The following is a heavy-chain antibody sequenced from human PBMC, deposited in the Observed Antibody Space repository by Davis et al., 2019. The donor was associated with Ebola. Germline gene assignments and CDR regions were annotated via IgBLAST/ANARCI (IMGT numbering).Heavy chain of an antibody. J-gene: IGHJ4*02. CDR2: IRYDGSNK. Sequence: GESLKISCAASGFTFSSYWMSWVRQAPGKGLEWVAFIRYDGSNKYYADSVKGRFTISRDNSKNTLYLQMNSLRAEDTAVYYCANDLWFGELLSSGADYWGQGTLVTASS. CDR3: ANDLWFGELLSSGADY. CDR1: GFTFSSYW. V-gene: IGHV3-30*02. D-gene: IGHD3-10*01.